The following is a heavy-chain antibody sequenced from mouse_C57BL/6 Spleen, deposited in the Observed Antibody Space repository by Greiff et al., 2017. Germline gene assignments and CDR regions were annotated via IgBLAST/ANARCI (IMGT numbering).Heavy chain of an antibody. CDR3: ARSYDLKIYSNYVDD. V-gene: IGHV1-72*01. CDR1: GYTFTSYW. CDR2: IDPNSGGT. J-gene: IGHJ2*01. D-gene: IGHD2-5*01. Sequence: VQLQQPGAELVKPGASVKLSCKASGYTFTSYWMHWVKQRPGRGLEWIGRIDPNSGGTKYNEKFKSKATLTVDKPSSTAYMQRSSLTSEDSAVYYCARSYDLKIYSNYVDDWGQGTTLTVSS.